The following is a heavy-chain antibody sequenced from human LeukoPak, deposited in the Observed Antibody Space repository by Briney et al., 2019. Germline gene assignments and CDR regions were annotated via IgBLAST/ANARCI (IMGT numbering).Heavy chain of an antibody. V-gene: IGHV3-74*01. D-gene: IGHD6-19*01. Sequence: RGGTLRLSCAASGITLSSYWMHWVRQAPGKGPVWISRIKSDGSITNYADSVKGRFTISRDSAKNTLYLQMSSLRTEDTALYYCIHYSSGGHWGRGTLVTVSS. CDR3: IHYSSGGH. J-gene: IGHJ4*02. CDR1: GITLSSYW. CDR2: IKSDGSIT.